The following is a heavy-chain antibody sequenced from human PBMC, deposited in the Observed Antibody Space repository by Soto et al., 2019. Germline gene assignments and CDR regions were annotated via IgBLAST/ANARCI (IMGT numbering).Heavy chain of an antibody. Sequence: SETLSLTCTVSGGSISSRNWWSWLRQSPTKGLEWIGEIYQSGSTNYNPSLESRVTISVDKSKNQFSLELTSLTAADTAVYYCAKDRLWGSSDRGAPDDFEVWGPGTMVTVSS. V-gene: IGHV4-4*02. J-gene: IGHJ3*01. CDR3: AKDRLWGSSDRGAPDDFEV. CDR1: GGSISSRNW. CDR2: IYQSGST. D-gene: IGHD6-6*01.